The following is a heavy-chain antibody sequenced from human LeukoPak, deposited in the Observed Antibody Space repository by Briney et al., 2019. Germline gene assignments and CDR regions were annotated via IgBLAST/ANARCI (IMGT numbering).Heavy chain of an antibody. CDR1: GFTFSSYG. D-gene: IGHD4-17*01. CDR3: ARERLRPRYFDY. Sequence: EGSLRLSCAASGFTFSSYGMHWVRQAPGKGLEWVAVIWYDGSNKYYADSVKGRFTISRDNSKNTLYLQMNSLRAEDTAVYYCARERLRPRYFDYWGQGTLVTVSS. J-gene: IGHJ4*02. CDR2: IWYDGSNK. V-gene: IGHV3-33*01.